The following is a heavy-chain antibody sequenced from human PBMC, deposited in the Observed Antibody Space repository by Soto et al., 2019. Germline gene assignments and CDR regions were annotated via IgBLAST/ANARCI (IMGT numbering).Heavy chain of an antibody. CDR2: IRSKPYGGTA. CDR3: IRVPRNRYCGGDCYLDN. CDR1: GFTFGDYA. J-gene: IGHJ4*02. V-gene: IGHV3-49*04. D-gene: IGHD2-21*02. Sequence: GGSLRLSCSGSGFTFGDYAMSWVRQAPGKGLEWVGFIRSKPYGGTAEYAATVKGRFTMSRDDSKSIAYLEMNSLKTEDTAVYYCIRVPRNRYCGGDCYLDNWGQGTLVTVSS.